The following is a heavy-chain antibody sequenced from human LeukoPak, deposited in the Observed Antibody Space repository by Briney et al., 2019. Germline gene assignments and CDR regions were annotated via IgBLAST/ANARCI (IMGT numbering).Heavy chain of an antibody. CDR1: GFPFSSYS. CDR3: VRVKGTYFDF. V-gene: IGHV3-48*01. Sequence: GGSLRLSCAVSGFPFSSYSMNWVRQAPGGGLEWVSYISASGSNIYYLDAVKGRFTVSRDNHMNSLFLQMDRPRAEDTAIYYCVRVKGTYFDFWGQGTPVTVSS. J-gene: IGHJ4*02. D-gene: IGHD1-1*01. CDR2: ISASGSNI.